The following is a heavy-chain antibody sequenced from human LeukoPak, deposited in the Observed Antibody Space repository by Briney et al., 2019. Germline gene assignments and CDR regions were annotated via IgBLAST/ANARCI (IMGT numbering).Heavy chain of an antibody. J-gene: IGHJ4*02. Sequence: ASVKVSCKASGYTFTGYYKHWVRQAPGQGLEWMGWINPNSGGTNCAQKFQGWVTMTRDTSISTAYMELSRLRSDDTAVYYCARGMTTVVTVFDYWGQGTLVTVSS. V-gene: IGHV1-2*04. CDR3: ARGMTTVVTVFDY. CDR2: INPNSGGT. CDR1: GYTFTGYY. D-gene: IGHD4-23*01.